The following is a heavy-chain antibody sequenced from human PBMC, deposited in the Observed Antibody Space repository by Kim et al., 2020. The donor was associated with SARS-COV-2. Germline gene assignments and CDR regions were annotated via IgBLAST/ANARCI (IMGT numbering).Heavy chain of an antibody. CDR1: GYTFTSYG. D-gene: IGHD6-13*01. J-gene: IGHJ3*02. CDR3: ARWEVGYSSSWDVKKNAFDI. CDR2: ISAYNGNT. Sequence: ASVKVSCKASGYTFTSYGISWVRQAPGQGLEWMGWISAYNGNTNYAQKLQGRVTMTTDTSTSTAYMELRSLRSDDTAVYYCARWEVGYSSSWDVKKNAFDIWGQGTMVTVSS. V-gene: IGHV1-18*04.